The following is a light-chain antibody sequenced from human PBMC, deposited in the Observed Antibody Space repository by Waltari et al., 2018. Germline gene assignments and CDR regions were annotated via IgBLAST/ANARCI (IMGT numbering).Light chain of an antibody. CDR1: SSDVGGYKY. CDR3: CSYAGGDTVV. J-gene: IGLJ2*01. CDR2: DVT. Sequence: QSALTQPRSVSGSPGQSFPISCTRTSSDVGGYKYVSCYQQHPGKAPKLMMSDVTERPSGVPDRFSGSKSGNTASLTISGLQAEDEGDYYCCSYAGGDTVVFGGGTKLTVL. V-gene: IGLV2-11*01.